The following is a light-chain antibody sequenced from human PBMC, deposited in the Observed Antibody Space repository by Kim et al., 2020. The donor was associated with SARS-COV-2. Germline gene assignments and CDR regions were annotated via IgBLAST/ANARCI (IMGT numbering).Light chain of an antibody. CDR3: SSYTSSSTLAV. CDR2: DVS. V-gene: IGLV2-14*03. J-gene: IGLJ2*01. CDR1: RSDVGGYNY. Sequence: HSITLTCTGTRSDVGGYNYVSWYTQHPGKAPKLVIYDVSNRPSGVSNRFSGSKSGNTASLTISGLQAEDEADYYCSSYTSSSTLAVFGGGTQLTVL.